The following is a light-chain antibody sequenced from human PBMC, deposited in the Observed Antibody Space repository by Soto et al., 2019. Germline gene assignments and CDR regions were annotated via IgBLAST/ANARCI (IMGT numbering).Light chain of an antibody. CDR1: QNVYNNR. J-gene: IGKJ1*01. CDR2: AAY. CDR3: HQYGNSPWA. Sequence: ETLLTQSPGTLSLSPGERATLSCRASQNVYNNRLAWYHHRPGQSPRVLIYAAYSSAPGIPDRFSGSAAGTDFTLTISRVEPEDVAVYYCHQYGNSPWAFGQGTKVEIK. V-gene: IGKV3-20*01.